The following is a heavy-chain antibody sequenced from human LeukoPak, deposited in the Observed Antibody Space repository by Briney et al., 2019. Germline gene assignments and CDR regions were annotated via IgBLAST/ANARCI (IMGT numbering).Heavy chain of an antibody. D-gene: IGHD6-13*01. CDR1: GFTFGDYG. CDR3: ARGRVSSWFREWFDP. J-gene: IGHJ5*02. Sequence: GGSLRLSCTASGFTFGDYGMSWVRQAPGKGLEWVSRINSDGSSTSYADSVKGRFTISRDNAKNTLYLQMNSLRAEDTAVYYCARGRVSSWFREWFDPWGQGTLVTVSS. CDR2: INSDGSST. V-gene: IGHV3-74*01.